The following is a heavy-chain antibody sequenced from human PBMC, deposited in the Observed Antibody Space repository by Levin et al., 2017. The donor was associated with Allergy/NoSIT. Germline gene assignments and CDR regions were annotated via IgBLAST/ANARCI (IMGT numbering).Heavy chain of an antibody. CDR2: IYYSGST. Sequence: SQTLSLTCTVSGGSIRSYYWSWIRQPPGKGLEWIGYIYYSGSTDYNPSLKSRVTISVHTSKNQFSLKLSSVTAADTAVYYCARGRYNWNDRAFDYWGQGTLVTVSS. D-gene: IGHD1-1*01. CDR1: GGSIRSYY. CDR3: ARGRYNWNDRAFDY. V-gene: IGHV4-59*01. J-gene: IGHJ4*02.